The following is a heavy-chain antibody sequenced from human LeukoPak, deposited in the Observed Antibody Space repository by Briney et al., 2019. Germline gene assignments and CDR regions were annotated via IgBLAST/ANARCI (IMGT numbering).Heavy chain of an antibody. Sequence: EASVKVSCKASGYTFTSYDINWVRQAPGQGLEWMGWINTNTGNPTYAQGFTGRFVFSLDTSVSTAYLQISSLKAEDTAVYYCARRDAEERWLQPTKYNWFDPWGQGTLVTVSS. J-gene: IGHJ5*02. CDR3: ARRDAEERWLQPTKYNWFDP. V-gene: IGHV7-4-1*02. CDR2: INTNTGNP. CDR1: GYTFTSYD. D-gene: IGHD5-24*01.